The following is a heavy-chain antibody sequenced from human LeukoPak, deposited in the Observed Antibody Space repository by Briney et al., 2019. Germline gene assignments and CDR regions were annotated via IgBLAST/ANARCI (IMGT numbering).Heavy chain of an antibody. Sequence: ASVKVSCKASGYTFTSYDINWVRQATGQGLEWMGWMNPNSGNIGYAQKFQGRVTITRNTSISTAYMELSGLRSEDTAVYYCARGERAAMIATLDYWGQGTLVTVSS. CDR2: MNPNSGNI. J-gene: IGHJ4*02. CDR3: ARGERAAMIATLDY. V-gene: IGHV1-8*01. CDR1: GYTFTSYD. D-gene: IGHD3-22*01.